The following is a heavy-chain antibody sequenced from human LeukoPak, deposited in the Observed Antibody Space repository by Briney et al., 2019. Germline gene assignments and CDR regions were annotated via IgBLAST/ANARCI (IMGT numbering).Heavy chain of an antibody. D-gene: IGHD3-3*01. CDR2: ITFSSKTI. Sequence: PGGSLRLSCAASGFTFGDYYMSWIRQAPGKGLEWISYITFSSKTIYYADSVKGRFTITRDNAKKSLYLQMNSLRAEDTAVYYCARGLNRFWSGYYYDGFVDYWGQGTLVTVSS. V-gene: IGHV3-11*04. J-gene: IGHJ4*02. CDR3: ARGLNRFWSGYYYDGFVDY. CDR1: GFTFGDYY.